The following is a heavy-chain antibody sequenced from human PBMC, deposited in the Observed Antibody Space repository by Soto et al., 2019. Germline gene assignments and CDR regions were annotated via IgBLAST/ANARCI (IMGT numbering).Heavy chain of an antibody. J-gene: IGHJ5*02. V-gene: IGHV1-69*13. CDR1: GGTFSSYA. CDR3: ARGRAAGRGDWLDP. Sequence: SVKVSCKASGGTFSSYAISWVRQAPGQGLEWMGGIIPIFGTANYAQKFQGRVTITADESTSTAYMELSSLRSDDTAVYYCARGRAAGRGDWLDPWGQGTQVTVSS. CDR2: IIPIFGTA. D-gene: IGHD6-13*01.